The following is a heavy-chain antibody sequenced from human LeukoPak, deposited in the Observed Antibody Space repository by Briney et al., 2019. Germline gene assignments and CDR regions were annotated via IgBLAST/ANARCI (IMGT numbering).Heavy chain of an antibody. D-gene: IGHD3-16*01. CDR2: IIPIFGTA. V-gene: IGHV1-69*01. Sequence: SVKVSCKASGGTFSSYAISWVRQAPGQGLEWMGGIIPIFGTANYAQKFQGRVTITADESTSTAYMELSSLRSEDTAVYYCQISTGEMENLLDYWGQGTLVTVSS. J-gene: IGHJ4*02. CDR1: GGTFSSYA. CDR3: QISTGEMENLLDY.